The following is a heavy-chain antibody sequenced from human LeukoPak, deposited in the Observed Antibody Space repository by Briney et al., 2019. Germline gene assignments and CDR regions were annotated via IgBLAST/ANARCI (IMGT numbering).Heavy chain of an antibody. D-gene: IGHD2-21*01. J-gene: IGHJ3*02. V-gene: IGHV3-21*01. CDR2: ISSSSSYI. CDR1: GLPFSTYA. CDR3: ARDSIANDAFDI. Sequence: GGSLRLSCAASGLPFSTYAMSWARPAPGKGLEWVSSISSSSSYIYYADSVKGRFTISRDNAKNSLYLQMNSLRAEDTAVYYCARDSIANDAFDIWGQGTMVTVSS.